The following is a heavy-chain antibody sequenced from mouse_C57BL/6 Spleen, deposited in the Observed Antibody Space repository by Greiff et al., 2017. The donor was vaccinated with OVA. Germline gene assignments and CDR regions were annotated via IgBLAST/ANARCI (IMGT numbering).Heavy chain of an antibody. CDR1: GFTFSSYT. Sequence: EVKLVESGGGLVKPGGSLTLSCAASGFTFSSYTMSWVRQTPEKRLEWVATISGGGGNTYYPDSVKGRFTISRDNAKNTLYLQMSSLRSEDTALYYCASPPYYYGSSWFAYWGQGTLVTVSA. V-gene: IGHV5-9*01. D-gene: IGHD1-1*01. CDR2: ISGGGGNT. CDR3: ASPPYYYGSSWFAY. J-gene: IGHJ3*01.